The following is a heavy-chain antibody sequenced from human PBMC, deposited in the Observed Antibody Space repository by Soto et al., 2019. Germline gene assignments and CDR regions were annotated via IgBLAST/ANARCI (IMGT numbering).Heavy chain of an antibody. CDR2: IDKSGGDT. J-gene: IGHJ4*02. CDR1: VFTFTNYL. CDR3: AKDKYSRSWYF. Sequence: WGFLLVSWAASVFTFTNYLMTWVRQAPGKGLEWVSSIDKSGGDTYYADSVKGRFTISRDNSKNTLYLQMNGLRAEDTALYYCAKDKYSRSWYFWGQGTMVTGSS. D-gene: IGHD2-2*01. V-gene: IGHV3-23*05.